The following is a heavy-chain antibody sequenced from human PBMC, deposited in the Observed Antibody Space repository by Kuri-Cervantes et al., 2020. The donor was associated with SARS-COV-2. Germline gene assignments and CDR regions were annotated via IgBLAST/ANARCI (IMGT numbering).Heavy chain of an antibody. Sequence: SETLSLTCTVSGGSIGSYYWSWIRQPPGKGLEWIGSIYYSGSTYYNPSLKSRVTISVDTSKNQFSLKLSSVTAADTAVYYCARAGVWGSYRYSRFDYWGQGTLVTVSS. CDR1: GGSIGSYY. D-gene: IGHD3-16*02. CDR3: ARAGVWGSYRYSRFDY. V-gene: IGHV4-59*12. CDR2: IYYSGST. J-gene: IGHJ4*02.